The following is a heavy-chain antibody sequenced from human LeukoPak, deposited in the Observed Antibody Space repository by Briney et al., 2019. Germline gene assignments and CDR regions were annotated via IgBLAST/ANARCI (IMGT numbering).Heavy chain of an antibody. J-gene: IGHJ4*02. CDR3: AKGLAVAPLDGY. CDR2: ITGSGGTA. Sequence: GGSLRLSCAASGFTFSSYAMIWVRQPPGKGLEWVSTITGSGGTAYYADSVKGRFTISRDDSRNTLFLQMNSLRAEDTAVYYCAKGLAVAPLDGYWGQGALVTVSS. CDR1: GFTFSSYA. D-gene: IGHD6-19*01. V-gene: IGHV3-23*01.